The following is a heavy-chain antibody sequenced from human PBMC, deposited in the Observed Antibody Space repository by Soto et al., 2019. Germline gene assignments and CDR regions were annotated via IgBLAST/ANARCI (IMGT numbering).Heavy chain of an antibody. CDR3: TTTRPGTNVFDN. CDR2: IRSKTDGGTT. Sequence: EVQLVESGGGLVEPGGSLRLSCAAAGITFSNAWMNWFRKAPGKGLEYIGRIRSKTDGGTTEYAAPVEGRFTVSRDDSKNTLYLQMSGLNTEDTAVYYCTTTRPGTNVFDNWGQGTLVTVSS. CDR1: GITFSNAW. V-gene: IGHV3-15*01. D-gene: IGHD6-13*01. J-gene: IGHJ3*02.